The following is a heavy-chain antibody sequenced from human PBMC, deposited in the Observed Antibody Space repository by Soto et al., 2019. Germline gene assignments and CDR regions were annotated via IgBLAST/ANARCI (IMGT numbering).Heavy chain of an antibody. J-gene: IGHJ4*02. CDR1: GLNFSSYA. Sequence: GGSLRLSCTASGLNFSSYAMHWVRQAPGKGLDWVAVIWRDGSQKLYGDSVRGRFDISRDNSKNTVFLHLADLRAEDTALYYCAKDSISSDGGYYLYYFDSWDQGTLVTVSS. V-gene: IGHV3-33*03. CDR2: IWRDGSQK. CDR3: AKDSISSDGGYYLYYFDS. D-gene: IGHD3-22*01.